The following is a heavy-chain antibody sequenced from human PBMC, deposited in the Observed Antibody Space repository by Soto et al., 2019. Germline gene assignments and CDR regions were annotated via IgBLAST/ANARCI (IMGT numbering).Heavy chain of an antibody. V-gene: IGHV3-33*08. CDR2: IWYDGTSK. J-gene: IGHJ4*02. CDR1: GFTFRNHA. CDR3: ARDQGVVIIKDH. Sequence: QVQLVESGGCVVQPGRSLRLSCAASGFTFRNHAMHWFRQAPGKGLEWVGLIWYDGTSKYYADSVKGRFTISRDNSKNTLYLEMNSLRVEDTAIYYCARDQGVVIIKDHWGQGTLVTVSS. D-gene: IGHD6-6*01.